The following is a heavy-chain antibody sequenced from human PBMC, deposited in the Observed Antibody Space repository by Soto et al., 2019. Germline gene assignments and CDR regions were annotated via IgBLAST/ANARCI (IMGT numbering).Heavy chain of an antibody. CDR2: ISSISSTI. Sequence: GESLRLSCAPSGFTFSSYSMNWVRQAPGRGLEWVSYISSISSTIYYADSVKGRFTISRDNAKNSLYLQMNSLRDEDTAVYYCARESAALNWFDPWGQETLFTAPS. J-gene: IGHJ5*02. V-gene: IGHV3-48*02. CDR3: ARESAALNWFDP. CDR1: GFTFSSYS. D-gene: IGHD2-2*01.